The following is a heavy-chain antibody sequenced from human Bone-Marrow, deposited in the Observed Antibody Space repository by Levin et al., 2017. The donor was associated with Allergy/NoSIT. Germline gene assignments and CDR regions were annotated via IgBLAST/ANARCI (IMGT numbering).Heavy chain of an antibody. V-gene: IGHV4-38-2*01. Sequence: SETLSLTCAVSGYSINSGYYWGWIRQPPGKGLEWIGNIYQSGTTYYNPSLKSRVTISLDTSKNQLSLQLSSVTAADTAVYYCARGVDTAMGEIDSWGQGTLVAVSS. D-gene: IGHD5-18*01. CDR1: GYSINSGYY. J-gene: IGHJ4*02. CDR3: ARGVDTAMGEIDS. CDR2: IYQSGTT.